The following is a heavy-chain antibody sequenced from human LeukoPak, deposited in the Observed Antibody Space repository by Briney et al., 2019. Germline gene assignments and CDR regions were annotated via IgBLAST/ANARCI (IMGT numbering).Heavy chain of an antibody. J-gene: IGHJ5*02. V-gene: IGHV1-69*13. CDR2: IIPIFGTA. D-gene: IGHD3-9*01. Sequence: ASVKVSCKASGGTFSSYAISWVRQAPGQGLEWMGGIIPIFGTANYAQKFQGRVTITADESTSTAYMELSSLRSEDTAVYYCARYHDILTGYEGWFDPWGQGTLVTVSS. CDR3: ARYHDILTGYEGWFDP. CDR1: GGTFSSYA.